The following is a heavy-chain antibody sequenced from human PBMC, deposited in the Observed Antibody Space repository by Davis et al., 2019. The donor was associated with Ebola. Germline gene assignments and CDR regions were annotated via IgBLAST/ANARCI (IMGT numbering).Heavy chain of an antibody. D-gene: IGHD6-13*01. V-gene: IGHV1-8*01. J-gene: IGHJ6*02. CDR3: ARQYSSSWYYYTMDV. CDR1: GYTFTNYD. Sequence: ASVKVSCKASGYTFTNYDINWVRQATGQGLEWMGWMNPNSGNTGYAQKFQGRVTMTRNTSISTAYMELSSLTSEDTAVYYCARQYSSSWYYYTMDVWGQGTTVTVSS. CDR2: MNPNSGNT.